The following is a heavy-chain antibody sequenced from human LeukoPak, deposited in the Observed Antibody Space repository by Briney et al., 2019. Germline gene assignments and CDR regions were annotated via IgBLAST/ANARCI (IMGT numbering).Heavy chain of an antibody. CDR1: GFTFISYW. CDR3: ARGHHYYDSSSYYY. D-gene: IGHD3-22*01. J-gene: IGHJ4*02. Sequence: PGRSLRLSCAASGFTFISYWMHWVRQAPGKWLVWVSRINSDGSTTSYAASMKGRFTISRDTAKNTLYQQMNSLRAEDTAVYYCARGHHYYDSSSYYYWGQGTLVTVSS. V-gene: IGHV3-74*01. CDR2: INSDGSTT.